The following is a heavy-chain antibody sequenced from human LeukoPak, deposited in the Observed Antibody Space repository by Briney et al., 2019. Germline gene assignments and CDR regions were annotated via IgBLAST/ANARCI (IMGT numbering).Heavy chain of an antibody. Sequence: RASVTVSFKASVYTFTSYDINWVRQATGQGLEWMGWMNPNSGNTGYAQKFQGRVTMTRNTSISTAYMELSSLRSEDTAVYYCARVLPKVLLRGPSGDYWGQGTLVTVSS. J-gene: IGHJ4*02. CDR3: ARVLPKVLLRGPSGDY. CDR1: VYTFTSYD. D-gene: IGHD3-10*01. V-gene: IGHV1-8*01. CDR2: MNPNSGNT.